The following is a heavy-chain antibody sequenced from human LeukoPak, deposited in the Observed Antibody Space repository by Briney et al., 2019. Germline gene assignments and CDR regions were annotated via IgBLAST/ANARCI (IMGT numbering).Heavy chain of an antibody. V-gene: IGHV4-59*01. CDR2: IYYSGST. Sequence: PSETLSLTCTVSGGSISSYYWSSIRQHPGKGLEWIGYIYYSGSTNYNPSLKSRVTISVDTSKNQFSLKLSSVTAADTAVYYCARGLESRRGVWFDPWGQGTLVTVSS. D-gene: IGHD3-10*01. J-gene: IGHJ5*02. CDR3: ARGLESRRGVWFDP. CDR1: GGSISSYY.